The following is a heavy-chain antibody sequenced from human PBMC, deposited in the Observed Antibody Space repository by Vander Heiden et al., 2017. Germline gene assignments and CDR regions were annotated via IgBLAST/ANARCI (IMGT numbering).Heavy chain of an antibody. D-gene: IGHD3-22*01. J-gene: IGHJ4*02. V-gene: IGHV3-23*01. CDR1: GFTFSSYA. CDR3: AKDTYYYDSSGYYPQFDY. Sequence: EVQLLESGGGLVQPGGSLRLSCAASGFTFSSYAMSWVRQAPGKGLEWVSAISGSGGSTYYADSVKGRFTISRDNSKNTLYLQMNSLRAEDTAVYYCAKDTYYYDSSGYYPQFDYWGQGTLVTVSS. CDR2: ISGSGGST.